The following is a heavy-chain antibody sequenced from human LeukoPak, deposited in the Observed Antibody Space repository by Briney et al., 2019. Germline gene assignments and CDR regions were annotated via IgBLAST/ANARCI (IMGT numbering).Heavy chain of an antibody. V-gene: IGHV4-39*01. Sequence: SETLSLTCTVSGGSISSSSYYWGWIRQPPGKGLVWIGSIYYSWSTYYNPSLKSRVTISVDTSKNQFSLKLSSVTAADTAVYYCARFRVGDYVWGSYRYEVGAFDIRGQGTMVTVSS. D-gene: IGHD3-16*02. J-gene: IGHJ3*02. CDR1: GGSISSSSYY. CDR2: IYYSWST. CDR3: ARFRVGDYVWGSYRYEVGAFDI.